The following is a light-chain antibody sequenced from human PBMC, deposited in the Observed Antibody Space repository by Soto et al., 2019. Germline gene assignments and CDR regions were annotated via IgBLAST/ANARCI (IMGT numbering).Light chain of an antibody. CDR1: NSDVGSYKF. Sequence: QSALTQPASVSGSPGQSITISCTGTNSDVGSYKFVSWYQQHPGEVPILIIYEATKRPSGLANRFSGSKSGNTASLTISGLQAEDEADYYCFSFAGGGATWVFGGGTKLTVL. CDR2: EAT. V-gene: IGLV2-23*01. CDR3: FSFAGGGATWV. J-gene: IGLJ3*02.